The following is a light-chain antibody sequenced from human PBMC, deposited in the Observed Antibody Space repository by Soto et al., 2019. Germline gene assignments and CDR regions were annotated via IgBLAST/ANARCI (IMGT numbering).Light chain of an antibody. V-gene: IGKV3-20*01. CDR1: QSVSRTY. CDR2: GAS. J-gene: IGKJ5*01. CDR3: QQYGTSPIT. Sequence: EIVLTQSPGTLSLSPGERATLSCGASQSVSRTYLAWYQQKPGQAPRLLIYGASSRATGIPDRFSGSGSGTDFTLTISRLEPEDFAVCYCQQYGTSPITFGQGTRLEIK.